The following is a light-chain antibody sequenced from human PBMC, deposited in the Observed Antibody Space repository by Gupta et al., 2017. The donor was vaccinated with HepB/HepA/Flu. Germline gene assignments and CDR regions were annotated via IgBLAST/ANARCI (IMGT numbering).Light chain of an antibody. CDR2: DVS. CDR3: SSYTSSSTPMV. V-gene: IGLV2-14*01. J-gene: IGLJ3*02. CDR1: SSDVGGYNY. Sequence: QSALTQPASVSGSPGPSITLSCTGTSSDVGGYNYVSWYQQHPGKAPKLMIYDVSNRPSGVSNRFSGSKSGNTASLTISGLQAEDEADYYCSSYTSSSTPMVFGGGTKLTVL.